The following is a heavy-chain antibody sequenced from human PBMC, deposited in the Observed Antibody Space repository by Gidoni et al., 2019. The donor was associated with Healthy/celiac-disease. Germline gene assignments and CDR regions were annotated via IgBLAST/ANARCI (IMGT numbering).Heavy chain of an antibody. CDR2: IYYSGST. J-gene: IGHJ4*02. V-gene: IGHV4-59*01. CDR1: GGSISSYY. Sequence: QVQLQESGPGLVKPSETLSLTCPVSGGSISSYYWSWIRQPPGKGLEWIVYIYYSGSTNYNPSLKSRVTTSVDTSKNKFSLKLSSVTAADTAVYYCARGDYDILTGYYDWGQGTLVTVSS. D-gene: IGHD3-9*01. CDR3: ARGDYDILTGYYD.